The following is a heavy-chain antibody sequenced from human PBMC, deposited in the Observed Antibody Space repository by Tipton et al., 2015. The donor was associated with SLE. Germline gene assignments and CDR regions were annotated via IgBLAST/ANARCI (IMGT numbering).Heavy chain of an antibody. D-gene: IGHD3-10*01. CDR3: ARRYYYGSGSFDY. CDR1: GGSISSYY. CDR2: INHSGIT. Sequence: TLSLTCTVSGGSISSYYWSWIRQPPGKGLEWIGEINHSGITNYNPSLKSRVTISVDTSKNQFSLKLSSVTAADTAVYYCARRYYYGSGSFDYWGQGTLVTVSS. V-gene: IGHV4-59*01. J-gene: IGHJ4*02.